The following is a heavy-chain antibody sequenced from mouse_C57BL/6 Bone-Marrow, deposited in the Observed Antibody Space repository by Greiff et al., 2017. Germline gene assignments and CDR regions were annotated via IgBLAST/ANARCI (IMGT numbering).Heavy chain of an antibody. CDR2: ILPGSGST. V-gene: IGHV1-9*01. Sequence: QVQLQQSGAELMKPGASVKLSCKATGYTFTGYWIEWVKQRPGHGLEWIGEILPGSGSTNYNEKFKGKATFTADTSSNTAYMQLSSLTTEDSAIYYCAREGVTTVVATDGWYFDVWGTGTTVTVSS. J-gene: IGHJ1*03. CDR1: GYTFTGYW. CDR3: AREGVTTVVATDGWYFDV. D-gene: IGHD1-1*01.